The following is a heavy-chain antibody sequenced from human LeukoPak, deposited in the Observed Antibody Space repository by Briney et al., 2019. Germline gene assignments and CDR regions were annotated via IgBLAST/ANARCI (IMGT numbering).Heavy chain of an antibody. CDR1: GVSNSGFY. V-gene: IGHV4-4*08. CDR2: SHTGGSI. J-gene: IGHJ4*02. D-gene: IGHD3-10*01. Sequence: SETLSLTCTVSGVSNSGFYWNWIRQPPRKGLEWVGYSHTGGSISSNPSLNSRVAFSMDTSKNQVSLRLNSVTATDTAVYYCARRRGGFGEGELDYWRQGIPVSVPT. CDR3: ARRRGGFGEGELDY.